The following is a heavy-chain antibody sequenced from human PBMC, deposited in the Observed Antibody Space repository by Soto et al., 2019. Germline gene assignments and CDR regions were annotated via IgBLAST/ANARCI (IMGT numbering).Heavy chain of an antibody. Sequence: WASVKVSCKASGGTFGRDAITWVRQAPGQGLEWVGRIIPIFGTTNYAQNLQGRVTISADKSTLTSYMELHSLTSDDTALYYCARDRTDSGYYTNWLDPWGQGTQVTVSS. D-gene: IGHD3-22*01. CDR1: GGTFGRDA. J-gene: IGHJ5*02. V-gene: IGHV1-69*06. CDR2: IIPIFGTT. CDR3: ARDRTDSGYYTNWLDP.